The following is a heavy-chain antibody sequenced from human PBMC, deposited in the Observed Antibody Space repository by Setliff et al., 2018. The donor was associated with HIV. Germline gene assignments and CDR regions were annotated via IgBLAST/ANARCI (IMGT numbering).Heavy chain of an antibody. CDR1: GGSISSYY. CDR3: ARLSGDYYYFDY. J-gene: IGHJ4*02. Sequence: SETLSLTCTVSGGSISSYYWSWIRQPPGKGLEWIGYIYTSGGTNYNPSLKSRVTISLDTSKNQFSLKLTSVTAADTAVYYCARLSGDYYYFDYWGQGTLGTVS. CDR2: IYTSGGT. D-gene: IGHD2-21*02. V-gene: IGHV4-4*09.